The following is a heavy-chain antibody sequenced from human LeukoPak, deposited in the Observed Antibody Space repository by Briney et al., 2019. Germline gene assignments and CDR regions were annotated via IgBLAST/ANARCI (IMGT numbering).Heavy chain of an antibody. Sequence: GGSLRLSCVVSGFTFSSYAMSWVRQAPGKGLEWVSGISGSGGSTYYADSVKGRFTISRDNTKNTLFLQMNSLRPEDTAVYYCARGPDYDILADYFDYWGQGTLVTVSS. CDR2: ISGSGGST. CDR3: ARGPDYDILADYFDY. CDR1: GFTFSSYA. D-gene: IGHD3-9*01. J-gene: IGHJ4*02. V-gene: IGHV3-23*01.